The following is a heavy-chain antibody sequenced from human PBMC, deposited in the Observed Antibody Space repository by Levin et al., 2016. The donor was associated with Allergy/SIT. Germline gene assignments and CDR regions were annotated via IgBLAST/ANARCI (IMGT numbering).Heavy chain of an antibody. V-gene: IGHV3-30*18. CDR2: ISYDGSNK. CDR1: GFTFSSYG. J-gene: IGHJ4*02. Sequence: GGSLRLSCAASGFTFSSYGMHWVRQAPGKGLEWVAVISYDGSNKYYADSVKGRFTISRDNSKNTLYLQMNSLRAEDTAVYYCAKLTREGDFLDYWGQGTLVTVSS. CDR3: AKLTREGDFLDY. D-gene: IGHD2-21*02.